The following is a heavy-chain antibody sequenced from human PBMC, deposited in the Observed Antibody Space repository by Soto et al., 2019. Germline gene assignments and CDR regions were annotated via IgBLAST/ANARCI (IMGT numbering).Heavy chain of an antibody. CDR2: ISGDTGTM. Sequence: GGSLRLSCAASGFTFTTYSMNWVRQAPGKGLEWISYISGDTGTMYYADSVKGRFTISRDNAKNSLYLQMNSLRAEDTAVYYCARYRSYYYMDVWGKWTTVTVSS. V-gene: IGHV3-48*01. D-gene: IGHD3-16*02. J-gene: IGHJ6*03. CDR1: GFTFTTYS. CDR3: ARYRSYYYMDV.